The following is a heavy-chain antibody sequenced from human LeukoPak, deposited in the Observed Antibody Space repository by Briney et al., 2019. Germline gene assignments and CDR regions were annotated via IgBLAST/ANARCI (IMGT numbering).Heavy chain of an antibody. CDR3: ARDQSLVRGLMGAFDH. CDR1: GFTFSNHA. CDR2: MSGSGDST. V-gene: IGHV3-23*01. D-gene: IGHD3-10*01. J-gene: IGHJ4*02. Sequence: PGGSLRLSCAASGFTFSNHAMSWVRQAPGKGLEWVSAMSGSGDSTYYADSVKGRFTISRDNSENALYLHMNSLRAEDTAVYYCARDQSLVRGLMGAFDHWGQGTLVTVSS.